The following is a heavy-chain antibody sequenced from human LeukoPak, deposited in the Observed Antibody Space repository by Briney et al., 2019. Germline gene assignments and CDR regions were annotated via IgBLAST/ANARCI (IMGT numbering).Heavy chain of an antibody. CDR2: IIPIFGTA. V-gene: IGHV1-69*01. CDR1: GGTFSSYA. J-gene: IGHJ4*02. CDR3: ARDSYDQVATITWGGYFDY. Sequence: ASVKVSCKASGGTFSSYAISWVRQAPGQGLEWMGGIIPIFGTANYAQKFQGRVTITADESTSTAYMELRSLRSEDTAVYYCARDSYDQVATITWGGYFDYWGQGTLVTVSS. D-gene: IGHD5-12*01.